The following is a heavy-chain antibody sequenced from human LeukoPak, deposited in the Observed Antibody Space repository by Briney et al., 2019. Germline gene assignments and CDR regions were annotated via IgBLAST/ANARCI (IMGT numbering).Heavy chain of an antibody. CDR2: ISTNGDTT. Sequence: GGSLRLSCAASGFTFTAHAMHWVRQAPGKGLEYVSTISTNGDTTYYADSVKGRFTISRDNSKNTLYLQMGSPRAEDMAVYYCARGRGVSSYDAMDVWGRGTTVTVSS. V-gene: IGHV3-64*02. D-gene: IGHD2-15*01. CDR3: ARGRGVSSYDAMDV. CDR1: GFTFTAHA. J-gene: IGHJ6*02.